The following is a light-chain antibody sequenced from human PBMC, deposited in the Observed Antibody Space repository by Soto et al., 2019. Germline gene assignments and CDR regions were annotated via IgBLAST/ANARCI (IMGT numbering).Light chain of an antibody. CDR2: KIS. CDR3: MQATHLPHT. CDR1: QNLVYSDGDTH. V-gene: IGKV2-24*01. Sequence: DVVMTQTPLSSPVTLGQPASISCRSSQNLVYSDGDTHLHWFQQRPGQPPRLLIYKISNRFSGVPDRFSGGGAGTDFTLRISRVEAEDVAIYFCMQATHLPHTFGQGTRLEIK. J-gene: IGKJ2*01.